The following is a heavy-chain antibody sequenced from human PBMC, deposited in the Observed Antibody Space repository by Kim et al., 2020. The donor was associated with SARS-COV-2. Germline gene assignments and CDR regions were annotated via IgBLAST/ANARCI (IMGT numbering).Heavy chain of an antibody. CDR1: GFTFSNAW. CDR3: TTDPRNYDTMGYYYYYYMDV. D-gene: IGHD1-7*01. CDR2: IKSKTDGGTT. J-gene: IGHJ6*03. V-gene: IGHV3-15*01. Sequence: GGSLRLSCAASGFTFSNAWMSWVRQAPGKGLEWVGRIKSKTDGGTTDYAAPVKGRFTISRDDSKNTLYLQMNSQKTEDTAVYYCTTDPRNYDTMGYYYYYYMDVWGKGTTVTVSS.